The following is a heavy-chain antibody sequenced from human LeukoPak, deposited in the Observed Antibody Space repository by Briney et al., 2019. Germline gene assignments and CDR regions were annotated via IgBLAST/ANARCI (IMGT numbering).Heavy chain of an antibody. V-gene: IGHV1-18*01. D-gene: IGHD3-10*01. CDR2: ISAYNGNT. CDR1: GYTFTSYG. CDR3: ARVATGGSGSYIYYYYGMDV. J-gene: IGHJ6*02. Sequence: ASVKVSCKASGYTFTSYGISWVRQAPGQGLEWMGWISAYNGNTNYAQKLQGRVTMTTDTSTSTAYMELRSLRSDDTAVYYCARVATGGSGSYIYYYYGMDVWGQGTTVTVSS.